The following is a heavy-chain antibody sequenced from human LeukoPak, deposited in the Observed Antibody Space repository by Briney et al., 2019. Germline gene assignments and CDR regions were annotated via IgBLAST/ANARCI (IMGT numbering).Heavy chain of an antibody. CDR1: GGSISSSSYY. V-gene: IGHV4-39*07. CDR2: INHSGST. CDR3: ARGVTMVRGVIIRSFDY. J-gene: IGHJ4*02. D-gene: IGHD3-10*01. Sequence: SETLSLTCTVSGGSISSSSYYWGWIRQPPGKGLEWIGEINHSGSTNYNPSLKSRVTISVDTSKNQFSLKLSSVTAADTAVYYCARGVTMVRGVIIRSFDYWGQGTLVTVSS.